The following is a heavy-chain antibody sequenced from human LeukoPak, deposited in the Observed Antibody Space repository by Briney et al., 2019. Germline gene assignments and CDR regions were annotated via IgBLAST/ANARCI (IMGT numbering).Heavy chain of an antibody. V-gene: IGHV3-7*01. CDR3: ARSISGYPGYYFDY. J-gene: IGHJ4*02. CDR2: IKQDGSER. CDR1: GFTFSSYW. Sequence: GGSLRLSCAASGFTFSSYWMSWVRQAPGKGLEWVANIKQDGSERYYVDSLKGRFTISRDNAKNSLYLQMNSLRAEDTAVYYCARSISGYPGYYFDYWGQGTLVTVSS. D-gene: IGHD3-22*01.